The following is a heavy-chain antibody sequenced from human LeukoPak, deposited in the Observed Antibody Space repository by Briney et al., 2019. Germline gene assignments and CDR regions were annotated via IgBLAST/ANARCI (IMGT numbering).Heavy chain of an antibody. V-gene: IGHV4-59*01. CDR3: ARVDYGGNQLRYYYFDY. Sequence: SETLSLTCTVSGGSISSYYWSWIRQPPGKGLEWIGCIYYSGTTNYNPSLKSRVTISVDTSKNQFSLKLSSVTAADTALYYCARVDYGGNQLRYYYFDYWGQGTLVTVSS. D-gene: IGHD4-23*01. CDR1: GGSISSYY. J-gene: IGHJ4*02. CDR2: IYYSGTT.